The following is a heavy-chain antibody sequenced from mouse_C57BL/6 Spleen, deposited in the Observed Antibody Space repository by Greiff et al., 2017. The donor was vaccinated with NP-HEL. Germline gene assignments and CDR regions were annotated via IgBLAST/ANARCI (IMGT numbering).Heavy chain of an antibody. Sequence: EVMLVESGGGLVKPGGSLKLSCAASGFTFSSYTMSWVRQTPEKRLEWVATISGGGGNTYYPDSVKGRFTISRDNAKNTLYLQMSSLRSEDTALYYCARPDYGYDDWFAYWGQGTLVTVSA. D-gene: IGHD2-2*01. J-gene: IGHJ3*01. V-gene: IGHV5-9*01. CDR2: ISGGGGNT. CDR1: GFTFSSYT. CDR3: ARPDYGYDDWFAY.